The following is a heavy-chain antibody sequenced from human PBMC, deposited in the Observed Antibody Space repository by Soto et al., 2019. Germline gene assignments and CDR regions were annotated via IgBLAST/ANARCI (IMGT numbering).Heavy chain of an antibody. D-gene: IGHD3-10*01. CDR2: INSGGGTT. Sequence: GGSLRLSCAASGVTFSSYWMHWFRQAPGKGLVWVSRINSGGGTTTYADSVKGRFTISRDNAKNTLYLQMNGLRAEDTAVYYCARWFTYGNFDYFDYWGQRTQVTVSS. J-gene: IGHJ4*02. CDR1: GVTFSSYW. CDR3: ARWFTYGNFDYFDY. V-gene: IGHV3-74*01.